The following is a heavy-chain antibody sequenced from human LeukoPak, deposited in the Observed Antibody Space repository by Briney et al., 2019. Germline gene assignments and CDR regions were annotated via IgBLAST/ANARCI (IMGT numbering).Heavy chain of an antibody. V-gene: IGHV3-30*04. CDR1: GFTFSSYA. D-gene: IGHD3-10*01. CDR3: AEAPMVRGVPLDY. CDR2: ISYDGSNK. J-gene: IGHJ4*02. Sequence: GGSLRLSCAASGFTFSSYAMHWVRRASSKGLERVAAISYDGSNKKYADSMKGRFTISRDNSKNTLYLQMNSLRAEDTAVYYCAEAPMVRGVPLDYWGQGTLVTVSS.